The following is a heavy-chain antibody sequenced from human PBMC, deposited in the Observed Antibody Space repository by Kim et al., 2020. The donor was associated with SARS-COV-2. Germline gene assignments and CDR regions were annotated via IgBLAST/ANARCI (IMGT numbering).Heavy chain of an antibody. CDR1: GFTFSGSA. D-gene: IGHD2-2*01. CDR2: IRSKANSYAT. J-gene: IGHJ4*02. CDR3: TRPGYCSSTSCLENDY. Sequence: GGSLRLSCAASGFTFSGSAMHWVRQASGKGLEWVGRIRSKANSYATAYAASVKGRFTISRDDSKNTAYLQMNSLKTEDTAVYYCTRPGYCSSTSCLENDYWGQGTLVTVSS. V-gene: IGHV3-73*01.